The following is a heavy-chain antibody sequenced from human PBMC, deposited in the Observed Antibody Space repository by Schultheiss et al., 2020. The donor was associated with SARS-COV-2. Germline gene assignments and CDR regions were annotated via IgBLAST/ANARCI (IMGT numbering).Heavy chain of an antibody. J-gene: IGHJ6*02. V-gene: IGHV4-38-2*02. Sequence: GSLRLSCTVSGYSISSGYYWGWIRQPPGKGLEWIGSIYHSGSTYYNPSLKSRVTISVDTSKNQFSLKLSSVTAADTAVYYCARGTRGDGYHLNYYYYGMDVWGQGTTVTVSS. D-gene: IGHD5-24*01. CDR3: ARGTRGDGYHLNYYYYGMDV. CDR2: IYHSGST. CDR1: GYSISSGYY.